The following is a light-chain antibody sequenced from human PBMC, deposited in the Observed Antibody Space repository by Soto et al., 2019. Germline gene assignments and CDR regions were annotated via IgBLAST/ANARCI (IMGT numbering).Light chain of an antibody. V-gene: IGKV1-33*01. CDR1: QDISNY. Sequence: DIQMTQSPSSLSASVGDRVTITCQASQDISNYLNWYQQKPGKAPKLLIYDASNLETGVPSRFSGSGSGTDFTLTISSLQPEDFATYYCQQANSFPFTFGGGTKVDI. CDR3: QQANSFPFT. J-gene: IGKJ4*01. CDR2: DAS.